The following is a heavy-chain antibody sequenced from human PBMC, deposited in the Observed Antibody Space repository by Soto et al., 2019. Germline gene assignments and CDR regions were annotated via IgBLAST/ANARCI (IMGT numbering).Heavy chain of an antibody. J-gene: IGHJ6*02. Sequence: GGSLRLSCAASGFTFSDHYMDWVRQAPGKGLEWVGRTRNKANSYTTEYAASVKGRFTISRDDSKNSLYLQMNSLKTEDTAVYYCAREFRGSCPYYYGMDVWGQGTTVTVSS. D-gene: IGHD1-26*01. CDR3: AREFRGSCPYYYGMDV. V-gene: IGHV3-72*01. CDR1: GFTFSDHY. CDR2: TRNKANSYTT.